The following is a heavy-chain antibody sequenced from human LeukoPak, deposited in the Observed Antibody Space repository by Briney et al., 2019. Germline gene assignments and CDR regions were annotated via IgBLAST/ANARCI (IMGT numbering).Heavy chain of an antibody. CDR1: GGTFSSYA. D-gene: IGHD2-15*01. J-gene: IGHJ6*02. CDR2: IIPIFGTA. V-gene: IGHV1-69*13. CDR3: ARDCSGGSCYYYYGMDV. Sequence: SVKVSCKASGGTFSSYAISWVRQAPGQGLEWMGGIIPIFGTANYAQKFQGRVTVTADESTSTAYMELSSLRSEDTAVYYCARDCSGGSCYYYYGMDVWGQGTTVTVSS.